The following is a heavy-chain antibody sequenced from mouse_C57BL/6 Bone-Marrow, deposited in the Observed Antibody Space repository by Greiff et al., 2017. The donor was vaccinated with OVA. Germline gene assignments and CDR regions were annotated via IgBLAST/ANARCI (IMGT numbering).Heavy chain of an antibody. V-gene: IGHV7-3*01. CDR2: IRNKANGYTT. CDR3: ARYTYDLDY. D-gene: IGHD2-3*01. J-gene: IGHJ2*01. Sequence: EVQVVESGGGLVQPGGSLGLSCAASGFTFTDYYMSWVRQPPGKALEWLGFIRNKANGYTTEYSASVKGRFTISRDNSQSILYLQMNALRAEDSATYYCARYTYDLDYWGQGTTLTVSS. CDR1: GFTFTDYY.